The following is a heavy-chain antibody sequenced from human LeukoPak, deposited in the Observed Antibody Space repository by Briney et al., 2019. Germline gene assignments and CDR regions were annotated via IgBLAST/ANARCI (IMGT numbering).Heavy chain of an antibody. D-gene: IGHD2-15*01. CDR2: ISGSGANT. J-gene: IGHJ4*02. Sequence: GGSLRLSCAASGFTSSNYAMSWVRQAPGRGLEWVSTISGSGANTYYADSVKGRFTISRDNSKNTLYLQMNSLRADDTAIYYCAKGRALEVVAAFNYWGQGTVVTASS. CDR1: GFTSSNYA. CDR3: AKGRALEVVAAFNY. V-gene: IGHV3-23*01.